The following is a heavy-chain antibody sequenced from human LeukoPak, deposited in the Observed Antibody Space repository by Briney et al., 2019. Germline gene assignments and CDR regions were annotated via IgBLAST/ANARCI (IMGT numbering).Heavy chain of an antibody. D-gene: IGHD6-6*01. V-gene: IGHV3-30-3*01. CDR2: ISYDGSNK. CDR1: GYSISSGY. CDR3: ARAIAARPFDY. Sequence: LSLTCSVSGYSISSGYYWGWIRQPPGKGLEWVAVISYDGSNKYYADSVKGRFTISRDNSKNTLYLQMNSLRAEDTAVYYCARAIAARPFDYWGQGTLVTVSS. J-gene: IGHJ4*02.